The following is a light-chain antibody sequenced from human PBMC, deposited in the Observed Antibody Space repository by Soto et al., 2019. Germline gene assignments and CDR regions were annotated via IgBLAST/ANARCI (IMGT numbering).Light chain of an antibody. CDR3: QKFNAVPT. V-gene: IGKV1-27*01. CDR1: QAINNY. Sequence: DIQMTQSPSSLSASVGDRVTITCRASQAINNYLAWYQQKPGKVPTLLISAASTLQSGGPSRFSGSGSGTDFTLTIISLQPEDVATYYCQKFNAVPTFGGGTKVEI. J-gene: IGKJ4*01. CDR2: AAS.